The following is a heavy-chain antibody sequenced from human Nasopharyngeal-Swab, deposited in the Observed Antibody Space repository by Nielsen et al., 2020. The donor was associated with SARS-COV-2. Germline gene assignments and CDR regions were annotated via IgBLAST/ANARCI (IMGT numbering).Heavy chain of an antibody. V-gene: IGHV3-21*01. J-gene: IGHJ4*02. Sequence: GGSLRLSCAASGFTFSSYSMNWVRQAPGKGLEWVSSISSSSYIYYADSVKSRFTISRDNAKNSLYLQMNSLRAEDTAVYYCARWDYSNYDLDYWGQGTLVTVSS. CDR1: GFTFSSYS. CDR3: ARWDYSNYDLDY. D-gene: IGHD4-11*01. CDR2: ISSSSYI.